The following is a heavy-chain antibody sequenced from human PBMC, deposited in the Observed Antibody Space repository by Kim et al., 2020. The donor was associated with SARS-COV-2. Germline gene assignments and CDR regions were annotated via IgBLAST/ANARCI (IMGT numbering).Heavy chain of an antibody. CDR3: ARSYGYRWSYYYYGMDV. CDR2: MNPNSGNT. J-gene: IGHJ6*02. V-gene: IGHV1-8*01. Sequence: ASVKVSCKASGYTFTSYDINWVRQATGQGLEWMGWMNPNSGNTGYAQKFQGRVTMTRNTSISTAYMELSSLRSEDTAVYYCARSYGYRWSYYYYGMDVWGQGTTVTVSS. CDR1: GYTFTSYD. D-gene: IGHD5-18*01.